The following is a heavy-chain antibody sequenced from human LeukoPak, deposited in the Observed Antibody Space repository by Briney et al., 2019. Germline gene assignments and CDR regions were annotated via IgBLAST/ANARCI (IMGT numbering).Heavy chain of an antibody. CDR2: IWYDGSNK. D-gene: IGHD5-12*01. V-gene: IGHV3-30*02. CDR1: GFTFSSYA. J-gene: IGHJ4*02. Sequence: GGSLRLSCAASGFTFSSYAMSWVRQAPGKGLEWVAVIWYDGSNKYYADSVKGRFTISRDNSKNTLYLQMNSLRAEDTAVYYCAKLSLEYSGYSTYFDYWGQGTLVTVSS. CDR3: AKLSLEYSGYSTYFDY.